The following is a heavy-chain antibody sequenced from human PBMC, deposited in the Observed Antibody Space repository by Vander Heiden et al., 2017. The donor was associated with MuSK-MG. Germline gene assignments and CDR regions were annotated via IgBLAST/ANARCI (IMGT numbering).Heavy chain of an antibody. J-gene: IGHJ4*02. CDR2: ISWNSGSI. V-gene: IGHV3-9*01. CDR1: GFTFDDYA. CDR3: AKRSTMVRGGVY. D-gene: IGHD3-10*01. Sequence: EVQLVESGGGLVQPGRSLRLSCAASGFTFDDYAMHWVRQAPGKGLEWVSGISWNSGSIGYADAVKGRFTISRDNAKNSLYLQMNRMRAEDTALYYCAKRSTMVRGGVYWGKGTLVTVSS.